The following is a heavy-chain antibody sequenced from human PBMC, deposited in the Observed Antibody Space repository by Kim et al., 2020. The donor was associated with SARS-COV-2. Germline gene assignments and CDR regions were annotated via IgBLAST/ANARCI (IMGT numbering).Heavy chain of an antibody. V-gene: IGHV3-48*03. Sequence: HYADSGKGRFTISRDNAKNSLYLQMNSLRAEDTAVYYCARDARGGGPFDYWGQGTLVTVSS. J-gene: IGHJ4*02. CDR3: ARDARGGGPFDY. D-gene: IGHD2-15*01.